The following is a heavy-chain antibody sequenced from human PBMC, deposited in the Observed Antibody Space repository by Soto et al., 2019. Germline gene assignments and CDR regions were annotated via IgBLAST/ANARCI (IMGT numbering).Heavy chain of an antibody. J-gene: IGHJ4*02. CDR1: GGSISSYY. Sequence: SETLSLTCTVSGGSISSYYWSWIRQPPGKGLEWIGYIYYSGSTNYNPSLKSRVTISVDTSKNQFSLKLSSVTAADTAVYYCARDVTWGRFKYFAYGGKGTLVTVSP. D-gene: IGHD7-27*01. CDR3: ARDVTWGRFKYFAY. CDR2: IYYSGST. V-gene: IGHV4-59*01.